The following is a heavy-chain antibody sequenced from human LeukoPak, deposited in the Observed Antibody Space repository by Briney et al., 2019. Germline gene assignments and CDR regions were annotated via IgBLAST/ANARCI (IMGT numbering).Heavy chain of an antibody. D-gene: IGHD2-15*01. V-gene: IGHV4-39*01. CDR1: GGSISSSSYY. CDR3: ASRPTVVVVAATAPFDY. Sequence: SETLSLTCTVSGGSISSSSYYWGWIRQPPGTGLEWIGSNYYSGSTYYNPSLKSRVTISVDTSKNQFSLKLSSVTAADTAVYYCASRPTVVVVAATAPFDYWGQGTLVTVSS. J-gene: IGHJ4*02. CDR2: NYYSGST.